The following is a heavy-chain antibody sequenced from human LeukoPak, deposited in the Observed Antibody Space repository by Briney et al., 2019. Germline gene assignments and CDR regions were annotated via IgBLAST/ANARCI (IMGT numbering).Heavy chain of an antibody. CDR3: ARGDSSGYYAAYGY. J-gene: IGHJ4*02. V-gene: IGHV3-64*01. CDR2: ISSNGGST. D-gene: IGHD3-22*01. Sequence: GGSLRLSCAASGFTFSSYAMRWVRQAPGEGLEYVSAISSNGGSTYYANSVKGRFTISRDNPKNTLYLQMGSLRAEDMAVYYCARGDSSGYYAAYGYWGQGTLVTVSS. CDR1: GFTFSSYA.